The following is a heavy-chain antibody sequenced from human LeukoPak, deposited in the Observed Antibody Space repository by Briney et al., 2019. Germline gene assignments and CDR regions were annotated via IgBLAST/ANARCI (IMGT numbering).Heavy chain of an antibody. V-gene: IGHV1-18*01. CDR2: ISGYNGNT. J-gene: IGHJ5*02. CDR1: GYTFTTYG. Sequence: ASVKVSCKASGYTFTTYGIGWVRQAPGQGLEWMGWISGYNGNTNYAQKFQGGVTMTTDTSTSTAYMELRSLRSDDTAVYYCARTSHESVLYWSDPWGQGTLVNVSS. D-gene: IGHD3-16*01. CDR3: ARTSHESVLYWSDP.